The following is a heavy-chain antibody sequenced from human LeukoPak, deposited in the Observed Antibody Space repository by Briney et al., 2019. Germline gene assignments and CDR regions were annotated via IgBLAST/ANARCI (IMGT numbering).Heavy chain of an antibody. D-gene: IGHD5-24*01. J-gene: IGHJ4*01. CDR3: ARQGPTWPFDY. V-gene: IGHV6-1*01. Sequence: SQTLSLTCAISGDRDSSNSAAWNWLRQSPSRALEWLGRTYYRSKWFHVYTISVKSRQTLTADTSKNQYSLLLHPVTPEDTAVYYCARQGPTWPFDYWGHGTLGSVSS. CDR2: TYYRSKWFH. CDR1: GDRDSSNSAA.